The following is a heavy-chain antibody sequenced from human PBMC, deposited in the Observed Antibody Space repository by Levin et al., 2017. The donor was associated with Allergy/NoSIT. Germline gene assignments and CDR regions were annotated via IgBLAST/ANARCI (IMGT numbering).Heavy chain of an antibody. CDR1: GFTFSSYW. J-gene: IGHJ4*02. CDR2: IKQDGSAK. V-gene: IGHV3-7*01. Sequence: PGGSLRLSCAASGFTFSSYWMSWVRQAPGKGLEWVADIKQDGSAKNYVDSVKGRFTISRDSAKNSLYLQMNSLRAEDTAVYYCSRKCRGGHDYWGQGTLVTVSS. D-gene: IGHD2-15*01. CDR3: SRKCRGGHDY.